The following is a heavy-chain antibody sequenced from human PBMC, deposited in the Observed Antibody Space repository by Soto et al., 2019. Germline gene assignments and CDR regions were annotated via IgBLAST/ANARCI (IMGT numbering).Heavy chain of an antibody. CDR1: GFTFSSYA. Sequence: GGSLRLSCAASGFTFSSYAMSWVRQAPGKGLESVSAISGIGGSTYYADSVKGRFTISRDNSKNTLYLQMNSLRAEDTAVYYCVRGITMIVVVIPYYFDYWGTGSLVTVSS. D-gene: IGHD3-22*01. CDR3: VRGITMIVVVIPYYFDY. V-gene: IGHV3-23*01. CDR2: ISGIGGST. J-gene: IGHJ4*02.